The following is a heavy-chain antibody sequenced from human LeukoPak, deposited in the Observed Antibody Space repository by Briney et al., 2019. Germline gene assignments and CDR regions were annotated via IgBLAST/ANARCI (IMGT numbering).Heavy chain of an antibody. Sequence: GGSLTLSCAASGFTFSDSAMHRVRQASGKGLEGGGRIRSKANNYPTTYAAGVNGRFTISSDDSKTTAYLQMTRLQTEDTAVYYCARHIFGAPPSHSYYMDVWGNGTTVTVSS. V-gene: IGHV3-73*01. J-gene: IGHJ6*03. D-gene: IGHD3-10*02. CDR2: IRSKANNYPT. CDR3: ARHIFGAPPSHSYYMDV. CDR1: GFTFSDSA.